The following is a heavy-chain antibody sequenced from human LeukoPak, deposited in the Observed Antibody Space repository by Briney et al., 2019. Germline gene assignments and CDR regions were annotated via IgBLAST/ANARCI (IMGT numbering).Heavy chain of an antibody. CDR1: GYTSTGYY. V-gene: IGHV1-69*13. Sequence: ASVKVSCKASGYTSTGYYMHWVRQAPGQGLEWMGGIIPIFGTANYAQKFQGRVTITADESTSTAYMELSSLRSEDTAVYYCAAHLRDWGQGTLVTVSS. J-gene: IGHJ4*02. CDR3: AAHLRD. CDR2: IIPIFGTA.